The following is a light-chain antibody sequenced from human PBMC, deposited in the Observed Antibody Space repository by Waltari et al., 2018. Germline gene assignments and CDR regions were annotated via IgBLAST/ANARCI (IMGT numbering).Light chain of an antibody. CDR3: AAWDGRLDAWV. CDR1: RSNIGPNT. Sequence: QSVLTQPPSASGTPGQRVTIPCSGSRSNIGPNTVNWYQHPPGTAPKLLIYNNNQGPSGVPDRFSGSKSGTSASLAISGLQSEDEADYYCAAWDGRLDAWVFGGGTKLTVL. CDR2: NNN. J-gene: IGLJ3*02. V-gene: IGLV1-44*01.